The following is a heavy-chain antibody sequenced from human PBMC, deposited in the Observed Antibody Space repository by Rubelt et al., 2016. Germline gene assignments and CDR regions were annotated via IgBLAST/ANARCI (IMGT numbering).Heavy chain of an antibody. CDR3: ARDSRVSFDY. Sequence: QVQLVQSGAEVKKPGASVKVSCKTSGYTFISYCINWVRQAPGQGLEWMGRIDPKSGGTSYAQKFQGRVPMTRDTAISTAQMELNRLQSDDTAVYYCARDSRVSFDYWGQGTLVTVSS. CDR2: IDPKSGGT. V-gene: IGHV1-2*06. CDR1: GYTFISYC. D-gene: IGHD2-21*01. J-gene: IGHJ4*02.